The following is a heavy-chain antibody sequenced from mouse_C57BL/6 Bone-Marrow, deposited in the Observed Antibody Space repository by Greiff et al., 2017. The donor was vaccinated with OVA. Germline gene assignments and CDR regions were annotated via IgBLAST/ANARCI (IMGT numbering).Heavy chain of an antibody. D-gene: IGHD6-2*01. CDR2: INPNYGTT. CDR1: GYTFTDYN. Sequence: EVKLMESGPELVKPGASVKIPCKASGYTFTDYNMDWVKQSHGKSLEWIGVINPNYGTTSYNQKFKGKATLTVDQSSSTAYMQLNSLTSEDSAVYYCARGSPFAYWGQGTLVTVSA. J-gene: IGHJ3*01. V-gene: IGHV1-39*01. CDR3: ARGSPFAY.